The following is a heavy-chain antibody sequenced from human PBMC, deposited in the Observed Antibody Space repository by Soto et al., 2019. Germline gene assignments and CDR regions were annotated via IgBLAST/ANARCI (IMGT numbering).Heavy chain of an antibody. CDR2: ISSSSSYI. CDR1: GFTFSSYS. Sequence: EVQLVESGGGLVKPGGSLRLSCAASGFTFSSYSMNWVRQAPGKGLEWVSSISSSSSYIYYAESVKGRFTISRDNAKNSLYLQMNSLRAEETAVYYCARDPYSNYTYYYYYMDVWGKGTTVTVSS. V-gene: IGHV3-21*01. J-gene: IGHJ6*03. D-gene: IGHD4-4*01. CDR3: ARDPYSNYTYYYYYMDV.